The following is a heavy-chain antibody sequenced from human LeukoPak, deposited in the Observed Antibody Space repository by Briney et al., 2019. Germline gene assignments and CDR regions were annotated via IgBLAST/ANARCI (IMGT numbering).Heavy chain of an antibody. Sequence: GGSLRLSCAASGFTFSSYSMNWVRQAPGKGLEWVSSISSSSSYIYYADSVKGRFTISRDNAKNSLYLQMDSLRAEDTAVYYCARERVSSGYFDYWGQGTLVTVSS. V-gene: IGHV3-21*01. D-gene: IGHD6-6*01. CDR1: GFTFSSYS. J-gene: IGHJ4*02. CDR2: ISSSSSYI. CDR3: ARERVSSGYFDY.